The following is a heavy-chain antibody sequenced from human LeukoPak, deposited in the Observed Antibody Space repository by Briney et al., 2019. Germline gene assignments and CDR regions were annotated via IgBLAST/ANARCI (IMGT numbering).Heavy chain of an antibody. CDR1: GGSISSYY. Sequence: SETLSLTCTVSGGSISSYYWSWIRQPPGKGLEWIGCIYYSGSTNYNPSLKSRVTISVDTSKNQFSLKLSSVTAADTAVYYCARAGYSYGPIGYWGQGTLVTVSS. CDR2: IYYSGST. V-gene: IGHV4-59*01. J-gene: IGHJ4*02. D-gene: IGHD5-18*01. CDR3: ARAGYSYGPIGY.